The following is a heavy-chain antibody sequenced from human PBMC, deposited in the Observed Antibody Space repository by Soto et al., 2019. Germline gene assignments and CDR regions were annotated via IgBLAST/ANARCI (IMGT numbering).Heavy chain of an antibody. Sequence: PSETLSLTCAVYGGSFSGYYWSWIRQPPGKGLEWIGEINHDGSTNYNPSLKSRVTISVDTSKNQFSLKLRSVTAADTAIFYCARRGTTGPYYYCGMDVWGQGTTVTVSS. V-gene: IGHV4-34*01. CDR2: INHDGST. D-gene: IGHD1-1*01. CDR1: GGSFSGYY. CDR3: ARRGTTGPYYYCGMDV. J-gene: IGHJ6*02.